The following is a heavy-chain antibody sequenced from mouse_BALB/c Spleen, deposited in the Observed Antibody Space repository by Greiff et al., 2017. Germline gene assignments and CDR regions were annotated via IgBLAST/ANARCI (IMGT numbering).Heavy chain of an antibody. Sequence: EVKLVESGGGLVQPGGSRKLSCAASGFTFSSFGMHWVRQAPEKGLEWVAYISSGSSTIYYADTVKGRFTISRDNPKNTLFLQMTSLRSEDTAMYYCARGHYGSGAWFAYWGQGTLVTVSA. D-gene: IGHD1-1*01. CDR2: ISSGSSTI. V-gene: IGHV5-17*02. CDR1: GFTFSSFG. CDR3: ARGHYGSGAWFAY. J-gene: IGHJ3*01.